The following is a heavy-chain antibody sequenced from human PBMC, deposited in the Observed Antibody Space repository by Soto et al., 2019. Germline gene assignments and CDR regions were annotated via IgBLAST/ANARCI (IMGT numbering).Heavy chain of an antibody. CDR2: INPNSGGT. CDR3: AREVYRDWNYQKYFDY. D-gene: IGHD1-7*01. CDR1: GYTFTGYY. Sequence: GASVKVSCKASGYTFTGYYMHWVRQAPGQGLEWMGWINPNSGGTNYAQKFQGWVTMTRDTSISTAYMELSRLRSDDTAVYYCAREVYRDWNYQKYFDYWGQGTLVTVSS. V-gene: IGHV1-2*04. J-gene: IGHJ4*02.